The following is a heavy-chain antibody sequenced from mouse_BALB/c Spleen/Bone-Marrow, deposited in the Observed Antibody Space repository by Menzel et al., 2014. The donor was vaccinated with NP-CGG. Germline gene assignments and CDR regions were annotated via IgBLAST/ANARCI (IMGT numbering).Heavy chain of an antibody. CDR3: ARGDYYGKGGAMGC. Sequence: VQLQESGAELAKPGASVKMSCKASGYTFTRYWIHWVKPGPGQGLEWIGYINPSTGYTEYNQKFKDKATLTADKSSGTAYMQLSSLTSEDSAVYYCARGDYYGKGGAMGCWPRCTSFPFSS. D-gene: IGHD1-1*01. J-gene: IGHJ4*01. CDR1: GYTFTRYW. V-gene: IGHV1-7*01. CDR2: INPSTGYT.